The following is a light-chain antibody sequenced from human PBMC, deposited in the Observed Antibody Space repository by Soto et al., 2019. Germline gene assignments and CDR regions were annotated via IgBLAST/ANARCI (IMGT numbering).Light chain of an antibody. J-gene: IGKJ1*01. CDR1: QSISSW. Sequence: DIQXTQSPSTLSASVGDRVTITCRASQSISSWLAWYQQKPGKAPKLLIYDASSLESGVPSRFSGSGSGTEFTLTISSLQPDDFATYYCQLLETFGQGTK. CDR2: DAS. CDR3: QLLET. V-gene: IGKV1-5*01.